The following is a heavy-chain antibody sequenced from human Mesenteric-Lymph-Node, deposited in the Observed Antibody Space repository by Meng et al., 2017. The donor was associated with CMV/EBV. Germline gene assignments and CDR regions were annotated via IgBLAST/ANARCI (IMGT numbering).Heavy chain of an antibody. Sequence: ASVKVSCKASGYSFNNYGVSWVRQAPGQGLEWMGWISAYNGNTNYEQKVQGRVTMTTDTSTSTAYMELRSLRSDDTAVYYCARSYYHDSTSYRGMDVWGQGTTVTVSS. J-gene: IGHJ6*02. CDR3: ARSYYHDSTSYRGMDV. CDR1: GYSFNNYG. V-gene: IGHV1-18*04. CDR2: ISAYNGNT. D-gene: IGHD3-22*01.